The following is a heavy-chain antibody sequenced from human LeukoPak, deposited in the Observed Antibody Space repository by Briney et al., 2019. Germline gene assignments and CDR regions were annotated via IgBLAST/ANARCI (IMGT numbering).Heavy chain of an antibody. J-gene: IGHJ4*02. Sequence: GASVKVSCKASGYTFTSYGISWVRQAPGQGLEWMGWISAYNGNTNYAQKPQDRVTMTTDTSTSTAYMELRSLRSDDTAVYYCAREEYSGSPQDYWGQGTLVTVSS. V-gene: IGHV1-18*01. CDR3: AREEYSGSPQDY. CDR1: GYTFTSYG. CDR2: ISAYNGNT. D-gene: IGHD1-26*01.